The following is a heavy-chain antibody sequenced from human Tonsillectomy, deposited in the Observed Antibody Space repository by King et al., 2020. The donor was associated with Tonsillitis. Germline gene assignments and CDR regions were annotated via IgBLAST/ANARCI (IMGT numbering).Heavy chain of an antibody. J-gene: IGHJ4*02. D-gene: IGHD6-13*01. CDR3: ARARSTIAAAGTGPYYFDY. CDR1: GFPFSSYS. V-gene: IGHV3-21*01. Sequence: QLVQSGGGLVKPGGSLRLSCAASGFPFSSYSMTWVRQAPGKGLDWVSSLSSSSSYMYYADSVKGRFTISRDNAKNSLYLQMNSLRADDTAVYYCARARSTIAAAGTGPYYFDYWGQGTLVTVSS. CDR2: LSSSSSYM.